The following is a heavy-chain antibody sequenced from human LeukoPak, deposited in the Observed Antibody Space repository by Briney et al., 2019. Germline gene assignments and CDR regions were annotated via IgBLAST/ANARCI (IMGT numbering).Heavy chain of an antibody. Sequence: SETLSLTCAVYGGSFSGYYWSWIRQPPGKGLEWIGEISHSGSTNYNPSLKSRVTISVDTSKNQFSLKLSSVTAADTAVYYCAREVAAANWGSPDYWGQGTLVTVSS. J-gene: IGHJ4*02. CDR3: AREVAAANWGSPDY. V-gene: IGHV4-34*01. CDR2: ISHSGST. CDR1: GGSFSGYY. D-gene: IGHD6-13*01.